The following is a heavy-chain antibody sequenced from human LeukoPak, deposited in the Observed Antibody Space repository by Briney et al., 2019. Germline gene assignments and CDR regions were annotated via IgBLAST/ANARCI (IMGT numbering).Heavy chain of an antibody. J-gene: IGHJ4*02. D-gene: IGHD1-26*01. Sequence: GGSLRLSCATSGFTVSSNYMSWVRQAPGKGLEWVSVIYSGGSTYYADSVKGRFTISRDNSKNTLYLQMNSLRAEDTAVYYCARLDGSYRAFDYWGQGTLVTVSS. CDR3: ARLDGSYRAFDY. V-gene: IGHV3-53*01. CDR1: GFTVSSNY. CDR2: IYSGGST.